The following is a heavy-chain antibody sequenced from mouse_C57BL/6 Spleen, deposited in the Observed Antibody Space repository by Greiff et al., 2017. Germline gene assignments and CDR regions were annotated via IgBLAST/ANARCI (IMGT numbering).Heavy chain of an antibody. V-gene: IGHV1-54*01. CDR1: GYAFTNYL. J-gene: IGHJ2*01. Sequence: QVQLQQSGAELVRPGTSVKVSCKASGYAFTNYLIEWVKQRPGQGLEWIGVINPGSGGTNYNEKFKGKATLTADKSSSTAYMQLSSLTSEDSADYFCARTYYGSSSDYWGQGTTLTVSS. D-gene: IGHD1-1*01. CDR2: INPGSGGT. CDR3: ARTYYGSSSDY.